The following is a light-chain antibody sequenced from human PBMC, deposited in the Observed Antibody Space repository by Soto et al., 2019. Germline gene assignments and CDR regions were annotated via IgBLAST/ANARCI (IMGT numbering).Light chain of an antibody. J-gene: IGKJ2*01. CDR3: QQYYSYLPYT. CDR1: QGISSY. CDR2: AAS. V-gene: IGKV1-8*01. Sequence: AIRMTQSPSSFSASTGDRVTITCRASQGISSYLAWYQQKPGKAPKLLIYAASTLQSGVPSRFSGSGSGTDFTLTISCLQSEDFATYGCQQYYSYLPYTFGQGTKLEIK.